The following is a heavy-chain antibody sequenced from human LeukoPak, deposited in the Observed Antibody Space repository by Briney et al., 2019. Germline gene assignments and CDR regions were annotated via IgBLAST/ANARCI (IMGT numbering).Heavy chain of an antibody. V-gene: IGHV5-51*01. Sequence: GESLQISCKGSGYTFTTYWIGWVRQMPGKGLVWMGIIYPGDSDPRYSPSFHAQVTLSDDTSISTAYLQWSSLKASDSAMYYCVRHGLGSSWFGFDYWGQGTLVTVSS. D-gene: IGHD6-13*01. CDR1: GYTFTTYW. CDR3: VRHGLGSSWFGFDY. CDR2: IYPGDSDP. J-gene: IGHJ4*02.